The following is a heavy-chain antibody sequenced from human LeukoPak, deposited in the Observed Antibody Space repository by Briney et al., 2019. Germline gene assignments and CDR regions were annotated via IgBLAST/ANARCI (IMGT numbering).Heavy chain of an antibody. V-gene: IGHV4-31*03. Sequence: SSETLSLTCTVSGGSISSGGYYWSWIRQHPGKGLEWIGYIYYSGSTYYNPSLKSRVTISVDTSKNQFSLKLSSVTAADTAVYYCAKGLSEVTVVPAAIRGRYYFDYWGQGTLVTVSS. D-gene: IGHD2-2*01. J-gene: IGHJ4*02. CDR3: AKGLSEVTVVPAAIRGRYYFDY. CDR2: IYYSGST. CDR1: GGSISSGGYY.